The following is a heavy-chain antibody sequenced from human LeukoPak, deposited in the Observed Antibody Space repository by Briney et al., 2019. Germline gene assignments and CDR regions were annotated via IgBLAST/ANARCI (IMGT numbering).Heavy chain of an antibody. V-gene: IGHV1-8*03. J-gene: IGHJ4*02. D-gene: IGHD5-12*01. CDR3: ASDQMGGSGSFDY. CDR2: MNPNSGNT. Sequence: GASVKVSCKASGYTFTSYDINWVRQATGQGLEWMGWMNPNSGNTGYAQKFQGRITITRNTSISTAYMELSSLRSEDTAVYYCASDQMGGSGSFDYWGQGTLVTVSS. CDR1: GYTFTSYD.